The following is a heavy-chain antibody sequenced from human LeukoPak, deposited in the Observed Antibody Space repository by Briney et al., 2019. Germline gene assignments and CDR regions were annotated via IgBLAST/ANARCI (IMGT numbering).Heavy chain of an antibody. CDR3: ARAVAGAFDY. D-gene: IGHD6-19*01. CDR2: IIPIFGTA. CDR1: GGTFSSYA. V-gene: IGHV1-69*05. Sequence: AASVKASCKASGGTFSSYAISWVRQAPGQGLEWMGGIIPIFGTANYAQKFQGRVTITTDESTSTAYMELSSLRSEDTAVYYCARAVAGAFDYWGQGTLVTVSS. J-gene: IGHJ4*02.